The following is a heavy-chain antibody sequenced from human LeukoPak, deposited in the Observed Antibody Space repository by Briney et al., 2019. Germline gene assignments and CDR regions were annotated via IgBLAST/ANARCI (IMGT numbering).Heavy chain of an antibody. CDR1: GFTFSSYA. D-gene: IGHD3-10*01. CDR2: ISGSGGSI. V-gene: IGHV3-23*01. CDR3: AKEMMLRGAYFDY. Sequence: GGSLRLSCAASGFTFSSYALSWVRQAPGEGLEWVSAISGSGGSIYYADSVKDRFTISRDNSKNTLYLQMNSLRAEDTAVYYCAKEMMLRGAYFDYWGQGALVAVSA. J-gene: IGHJ4*02.